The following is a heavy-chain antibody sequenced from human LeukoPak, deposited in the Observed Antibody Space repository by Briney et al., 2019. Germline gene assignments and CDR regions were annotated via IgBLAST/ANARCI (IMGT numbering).Heavy chain of an antibody. J-gene: IGHJ4*02. Sequence: SETLSLTCTVSGGSISSSSYYWGWIRQPPGKGLEWIGSIYYSGSTYYNPSLKSRVTTSVDTSKNQFSLKLSSVTAADTAVYYCARDLNYYDSSGYLDYWGQGTLVTVSS. CDR2: IYYSGST. CDR3: ARDLNYYDSSGYLDY. D-gene: IGHD3-22*01. CDR1: GGSISSSSYY. V-gene: IGHV4-39*07.